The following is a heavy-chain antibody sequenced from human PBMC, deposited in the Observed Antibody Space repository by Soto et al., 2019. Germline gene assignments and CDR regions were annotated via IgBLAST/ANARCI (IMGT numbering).Heavy chain of an antibody. CDR2: INPNSGGT. V-gene: IGHV1-2*04. CDR1: GYTFTGYY. J-gene: IGHJ4*02. Sequence: ASVKVSCKASGYTFTGYYMHLVRQAPGQGLEWMGWINPNSGGTNYAQKFQGWVNMTRDTSISTAYMELSRLRSDDTAVYYCARGLIYDFWSGPLDYWGQGTLVTVSS. CDR3: ARGLIYDFWSGPLDY. D-gene: IGHD3-3*01.